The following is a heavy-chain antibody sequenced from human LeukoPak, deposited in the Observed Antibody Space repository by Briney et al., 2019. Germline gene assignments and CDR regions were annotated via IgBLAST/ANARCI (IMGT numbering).Heavy chain of an antibody. CDR3: ARAQLEGVRHNWFDP. V-gene: IGHV1-69*05. D-gene: IGHD6-6*01. Sequence: VASVKVSCKASGGTFSSYAISWVRQAPGQGLGWMGGIIPIFGTANYAQKFQGRVTITTDESTSTAYMELSSLRSEDTAVYYCARAQLEGVRHNWFDPWGQGTLVTVSS. CDR2: IIPIFGTA. J-gene: IGHJ5*02. CDR1: GGTFSSYA.